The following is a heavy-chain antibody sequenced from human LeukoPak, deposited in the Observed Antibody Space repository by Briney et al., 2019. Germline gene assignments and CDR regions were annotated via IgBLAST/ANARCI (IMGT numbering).Heavy chain of an antibody. Sequence: SETLSLTCTVSGGSISSYYWSWIRQPPGKGLEWIGYIYYSGSTNYNPSLKSRVTISVDTSKNQFSLKLSSVTAADTAVYYCARVPRYSGSYLAHSPYHDAFDIWGQGTMVTVSS. V-gene: IGHV4-59*01. CDR2: IYYSGST. D-gene: IGHD1-26*01. CDR1: GGSISSYY. J-gene: IGHJ3*02. CDR3: ARVPRYSGSYLAHSPYHDAFDI.